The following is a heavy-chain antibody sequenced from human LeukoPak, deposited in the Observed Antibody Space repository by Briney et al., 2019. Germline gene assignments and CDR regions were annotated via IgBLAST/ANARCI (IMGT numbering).Heavy chain of an antibody. CDR2: INPNSGGT. CDR3: ARGERYYYDSSGYEYYYYYYMDV. J-gene: IGHJ6*03. V-gene: IGHV1-2*02. Sequence: GASVKVPCKASGYTFTGYYMHWVRQAPGQGLEWMGWINPNSGGTNYAQKFQGRVTMTRDTSISTAYMELSSLRSEDTAVYYCARGERYYYDSSGYEYYYYYYMDVWGKGTTVTVSS. CDR1: GYTFTGYY. D-gene: IGHD3-22*01.